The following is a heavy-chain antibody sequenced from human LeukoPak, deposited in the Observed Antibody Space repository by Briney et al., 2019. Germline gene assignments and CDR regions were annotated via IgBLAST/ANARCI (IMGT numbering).Heavy chain of an antibody. CDR2: IHYSGST. CDR3: ARIRPLVDY. Sequence: PSETLSLTCTVSGDSIGGTAYHWGWIRQPPGKGLEWIGRIHYSGSTDYNPSLKSRVTVSVDTSKNQFSLKLSSVTAADTAVYYCARIRPLVDYWGQGTLVTVSS. J-gene: IGHJ4*02. CDR1: GDSIGGTAYH. V-gene: IGHV4-39*01. D-gene: IGHD5-18*01.